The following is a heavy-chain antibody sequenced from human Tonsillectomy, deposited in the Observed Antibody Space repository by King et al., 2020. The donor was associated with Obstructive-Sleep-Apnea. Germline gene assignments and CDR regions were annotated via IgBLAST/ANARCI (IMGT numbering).Heavy chain of an antibody. Sequence: VQLVESGPEAKKPGESLKISCKASGYKFTTYWIGWVRQKPGKGLEWMGIIYPGDSDTRYGPSFQGHVTISADKSISTAFLQWSRLTASDSAMYYCARHPALGNNLVPFDTWGRGTLVIVSS. J-gene: IGHJ4*02. CDR3: ARHPALGNNLVPFDT. V-gene: IGHV5-51*01. CDR2: IYPGDSDT. CDR1: GYKFTTYW. D-gene: IGHD6-6*01.